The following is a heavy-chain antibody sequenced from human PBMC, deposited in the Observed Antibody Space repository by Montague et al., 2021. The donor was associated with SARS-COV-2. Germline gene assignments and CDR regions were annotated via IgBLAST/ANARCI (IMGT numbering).Heavy chain of an antibody. D-gene: IGHD3-22*01. J-gene: IGHJ6*02. V-gene: IGHV3-48*03. CDR2: ISSSGSTI. CDR3: ARNYYDSSGYYYPFYYYGMDV. Sequence: SLRLSCAASGFTFSSYEMNWVRQAPGKGLEWVSYISSSGSTIYHADSVKGRFTISRDNAKNSLYLQMYSLRAEDTAVYYCARNYYDSSGYYYPFYYYGMDVWGQGTTVTVSS. CDR1: GFTFSSYE.